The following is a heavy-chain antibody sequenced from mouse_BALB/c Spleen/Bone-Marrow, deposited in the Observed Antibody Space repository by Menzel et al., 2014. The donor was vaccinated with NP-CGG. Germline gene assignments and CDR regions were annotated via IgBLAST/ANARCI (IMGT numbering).Heavy chain of an antibody. CDR1: GFSLTGFG. CDR2: IWGDGTT. Sequence: QVTLKVCGPGLVAPSQSLSITCTVSGFSLTGFGINWIRHPPGKGLEWLGMIWGDGTTDYNSALKSRLSINKDNSKSQVFLKMNSLQAGDTARYYCAREKYGNYYAMDYWGQGTSVTVSS. CDR3: AREKYGNYYAMDY. J-gene: IGHJ4*01. V-gene: IGHV2-6-7*01. D-gene: IGHD2-10*02.